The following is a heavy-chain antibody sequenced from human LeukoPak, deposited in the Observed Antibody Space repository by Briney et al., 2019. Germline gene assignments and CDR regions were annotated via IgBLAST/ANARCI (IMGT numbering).Heavy chain of an antibody. Sequence: SETLSLTCAVSGGSISSSSYYWGWIRQPPGKGLEWIGSIYSSGSTYYNPSLKSRVTISVDTSKNQFSLNLSSVPASDTAVYYCARRGGSGRSFDYWGQRILVTVSS. V-gene: IGHV4-39*01. CDR2: IYSSGST. D-gene: IGHD3-10*01. CDR3: ARRGGSGRSFDY. CDR1: GGSISSSSYY. J-gene: IGHJ4*02.